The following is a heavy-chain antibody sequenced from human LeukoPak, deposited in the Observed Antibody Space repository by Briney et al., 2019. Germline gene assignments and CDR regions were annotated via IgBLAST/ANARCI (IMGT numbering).Heavy chain of an antibody. CDR1: GESFSGYY. D-gene: IGHD3-3*01. CDR2: INQSGDT. J-gene: IGHJ4*02. CDR3: ARSLSPYYGVTSAYWVWGY. Sequence: SETLSLTCGVSGESFSGYYWSWLRQPPGKGLEWIGEINQSGDTNYNPSFESRVTMSVDASKKQFSLKVKSVTAADGAVYYCARSLSPYYGVTSAYWVWGYWGQGTLVIISS. V-gene: IGHV4-34*01.